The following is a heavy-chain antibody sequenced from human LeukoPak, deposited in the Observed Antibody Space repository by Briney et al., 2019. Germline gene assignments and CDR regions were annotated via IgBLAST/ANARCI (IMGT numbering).Heavy chain of an antibody. D-gene: IGHD2-21*02. J-gene: IGHJ4*02. CDR2: ISDRGTT. Sequence: SETLSLTCTVSGDSISSYYWSWIRQAPGKGLEWIGYISDRGTTNYNPPLKSRVTISVDTSKNQFSLRLSSVTAADTAVYYCARVPARRVVTTPTYFDYWGQGTLVTVSS. V-gene: IGHV4-59*01. CDR1: GDSISSYY. CDR3: ARVPARRVVTTPTYFDY.